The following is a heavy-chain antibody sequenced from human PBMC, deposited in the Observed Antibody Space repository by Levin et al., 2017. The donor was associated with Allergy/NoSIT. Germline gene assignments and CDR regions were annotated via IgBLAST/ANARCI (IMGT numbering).Heavy chain of an antibody. CDR1: GFTFSSYW. V-gene: IGHV3-7*01. D-gene: IGHD1-1*01. Sequence: GESLKISCAASGFTFSSYWMSWVRQAPGKGLEWVANIKQDGSEKYYVDSVKGRFTISRDNAKNSLYLQMNSLRAEDTAVYYCARGDMEHYYYYYGMDVWGQGTTVTVSS. CDR3: ARGDMEHYYYYYGMDV. CDR2: IKQDGSEK. J-gene: IGHJ6*02.